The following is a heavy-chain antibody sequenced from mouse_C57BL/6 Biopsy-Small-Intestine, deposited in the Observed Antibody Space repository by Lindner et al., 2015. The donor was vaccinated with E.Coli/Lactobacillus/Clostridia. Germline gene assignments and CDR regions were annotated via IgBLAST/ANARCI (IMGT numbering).Heavy chain of an antibody. CDR1: GYTFAGYW. CDR2: ILPGSGNT. CDR3: ARWLTGAHFDS. J-gene: IGHJ2*01. V-gene: IGHV1-9*01. Sequence: VQLQESGAELMKPGASVKLSCKATGYTFAGYWIEWVKQRPGHGLEWIGEILPGSGNTKYNEKFKGKATFTADTSSNTVYMQLSSLTTEDSAIYYCARWLTGAHFDSWGQGTTLTVSS. D-gene: IGHD4-1*01.